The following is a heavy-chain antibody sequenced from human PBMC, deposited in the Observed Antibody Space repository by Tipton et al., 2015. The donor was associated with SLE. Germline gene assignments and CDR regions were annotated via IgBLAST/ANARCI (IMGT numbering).Heavy chain of an antibody. CDR2: IDFSGSP. CDR3: GRGRKWIDA. Sequence: QVQLVQSGPEVKPSETLSLTCLLSGDSIGRSDYYWGWFRQPPGKGLEWIGNIDFSGSPNYKATLKSRLAISVDTAKNHFTLKMTSVTTADTAVYFCGRGRKWIDAWGQGLLVTVSS. D-gene: IGHD5-12*01. J-gene: IGHJ5*02. V-gene: IGHV4-39*07. CDR1: GDSIGRSDYY.